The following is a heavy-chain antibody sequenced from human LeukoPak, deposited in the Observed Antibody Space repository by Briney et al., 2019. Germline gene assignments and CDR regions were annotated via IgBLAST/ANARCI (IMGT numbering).Heavy chain of an antibody. J-gene: IGHJ5*02. Sequence: PGGSLRLSCAASGFTFSYCSMNWVRQAPGKGLEWVSYISSSSSTIYYADSVKGRFTISRDNAKNSLYLQMNSLRAEDTAVYYCARDSTVFGVVAQRNWFDPWGQGTLVTVSS. V-gene: IGHV3-48*01. CDR1: GFTFSYCS. CDR2: ISSSSSTI. CDR3: ARDSTVFGVVAQRNWFDP. D-gene: IGHD3-3*01.